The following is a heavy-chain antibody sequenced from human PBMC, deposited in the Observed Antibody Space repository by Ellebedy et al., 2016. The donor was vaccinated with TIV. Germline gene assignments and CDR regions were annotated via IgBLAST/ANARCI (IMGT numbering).Heavy chain of an antibody. D-gene: IGHD3-22*01. CDR3: ASYYDSSGHYYHAVGY. V-gene: IGHV4-4*02. Sequence: SETLSLTCAVSGGSISSSNWWSWVRPPPGKGLEWIGEIYHSGSTNYNPSLKSRVTISVDKSKNQFSLKLSSVTAADTAVYYCASYYDSSGHYYHAVGYWGQGTLVTVSS. CDR2: IYHSGST. J-gene: IGHJ4*02. CDR1: GGSISSSNW.